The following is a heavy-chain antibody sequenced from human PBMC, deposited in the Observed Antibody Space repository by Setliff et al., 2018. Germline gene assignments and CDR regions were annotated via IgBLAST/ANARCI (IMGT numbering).Heavy chain of an antibody. CDR3: ARVPPRDQAFDY. CDR2: ISSSSSTI. Sequence: ETLSLTCTVSGGSISSSSYYWGWIRQPPGKGLEWVSYISSSSSTIYYADSVKGRFTISRDNAKNSLYLQMNSLRAEDTAVYYCARVPPRDQAFDYWGQGTLVTVSS. V-gene: IGHV3-48*01. D-gene: IGHD2-21*02. CDR1: GGSISSSS. J-gene: IGHJ4*02.